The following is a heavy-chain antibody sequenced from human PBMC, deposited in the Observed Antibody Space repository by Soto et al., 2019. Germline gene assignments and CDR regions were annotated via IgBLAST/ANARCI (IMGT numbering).Heavy chain of an antibody. CDR2: IYYSGST. CDR1: DGTSSSSG. Sequence: SEPRSHRWSVSDGTSSSSGWRWIRQPPGKGLEWIGSIYYSGSTYYNPSLKSRVTISVDTSKNQFSLKLSSVTAADTAVYYCASHGWFDPWGQGTLVTGSS. CDR3: ASHGWFDP. J-gene: IGHJ5*02. V-gene: IGHV4-39*01.